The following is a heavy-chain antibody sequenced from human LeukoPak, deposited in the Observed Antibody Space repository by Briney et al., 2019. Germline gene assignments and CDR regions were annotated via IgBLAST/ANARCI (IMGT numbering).Heavy chain of an antibody. CDR1: GFTDSNNY. J-gene: IGHJ2*01. V-gene: IGHV3-66*01. D-gene: IGHD1-14*01. CDR2: IYNDGRA. CDR3: ARDEPPGRIWYFDL. Sequence: PGGSLRLSCAASGFTDSNNYMSWVRQAPGKGLEWVSVIYNDGRASYADSVKGRFIISRDNSRNTLYLQMNSLRAEDTAVYYCARDEPPGRIWYFDLWGRGTLVTVSS.